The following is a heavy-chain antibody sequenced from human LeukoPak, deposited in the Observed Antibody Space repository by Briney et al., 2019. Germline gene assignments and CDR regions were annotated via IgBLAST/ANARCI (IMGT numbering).Heavy chain of an antibody. J-gene: IGHJ4*02. CDR3: AKDLALVPRDFRRVGDY. D-gene: IGHD1-26*01. V-gene: IGHV3-23*01. CDR2: VSGSGAST. CDR1: GFTFNNYA. Sequence: GGSLRLSCAASGFTFNNYAMNWVRQAPGKGLEWVSAVSGSGASTYYADSVKGRFTISRDNSKDTLYLQMNSLRAEDTAVYYCAKDLALVPRDFRRVGDYWGQGSLVTVSS.